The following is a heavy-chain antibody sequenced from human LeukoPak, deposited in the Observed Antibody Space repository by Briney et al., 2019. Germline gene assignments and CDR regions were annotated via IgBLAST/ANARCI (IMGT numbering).Heavy chain of an antibody. CDR2: ISWNSGSI. J-gene: IGHJ3*02. Sequence: GGSLRLSCAASGFTFDDYAMHWVRQAPGKGLERVSGISWNSGSIGYADSVKGRFTISRDNAKNSLYLQMNSLRAEDTALYYCAKGRRPNDAFDIWGQGTMVTVSS. CDR3: AKGRRPNDAFDI. CDR1: GFTFDDYA. V-gene: IGHV3-9*01.